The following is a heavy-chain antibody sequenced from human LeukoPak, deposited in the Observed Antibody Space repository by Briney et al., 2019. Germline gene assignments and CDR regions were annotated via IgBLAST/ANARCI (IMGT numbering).Heavy chain of an antibody. CDR2: ISSSSSTI. J-gene: IGHJ4*02. V-gene: IGHV3-48*02. CDR1: GFAFSSYS. Sequence: HPGGSLRLSCAASGFAFSSYSMNWVRQVPGKGLEWVSHISSSSSTIFYADSVKGRFTISRDNAKNSLYLQMNSLRDEDTAVYYCARPRRRFSGSYYFDFWGQGTLVTVSS. D-gene: IGHD1-26*01. CDR3: ARPRRRFSGSYYFDF.